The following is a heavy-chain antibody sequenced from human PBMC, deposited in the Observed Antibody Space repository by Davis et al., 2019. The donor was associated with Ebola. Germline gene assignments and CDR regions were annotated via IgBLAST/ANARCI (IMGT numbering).Heavy chain of an antibody. CDR1: GYTFTSYY. CDR3: AREQFSSSWYGAMYNWFDP. V-gene: IGHV1-46*01. CDR2: INPSGGST. D-gene: IGHD6-13*01. J-gene: IGHJ5*02. Sequence: ASVKVSCQASGYTFTSYYMHWVRQPPAQGLEWMGIINPSGGSTSYAQKFQGRVTMTRDTSTSTVYMELSSLRSEDTAVYYCAREQFSSSWYGAMYNWFDPWGQGTLVTVSS.